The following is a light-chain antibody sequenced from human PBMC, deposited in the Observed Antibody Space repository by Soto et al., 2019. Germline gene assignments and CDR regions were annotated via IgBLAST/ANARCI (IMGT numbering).Light chain of an antibody. J-gene: IGLJ2*01. V-gene: IGLV1-51*01. CDR3: ETWDSSLSAGV. Sequence: QPVLTQPPSVSAAPGQKVTISCSGSSSNIGNNYVSWYQQLPGTAPKLLIYDINKRPSGIPDRFSGSKSGTSATLGITGLQTGDEADYYCETWDSSLSAGVFGGGTKVTVL. CDR1: SSNIGNNY. CDR2: DIN.